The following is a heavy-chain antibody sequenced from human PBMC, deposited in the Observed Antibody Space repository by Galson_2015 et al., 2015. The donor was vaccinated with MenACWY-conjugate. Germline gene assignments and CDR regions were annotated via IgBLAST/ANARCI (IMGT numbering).Heavy chain of an antibody. Sequence: QSGAEVKKPGESLKISCKGSGYSFTNYWIAWVRQMPGKGLEWVGLINPADSNIRYSPSFQGQVTISADVSISTAHLQWSSLKASDTAMYYCARHPPGGRCMDVWGRGTTVTVSS. V-gene: IGHV5-51*01. CDR2: INPADSNI. J-gene: IGHJ6*02. CDR3: ARHPPGGRCMDV. D-gene: IGHD1-26*01. CDR1: GYSFTNYW.